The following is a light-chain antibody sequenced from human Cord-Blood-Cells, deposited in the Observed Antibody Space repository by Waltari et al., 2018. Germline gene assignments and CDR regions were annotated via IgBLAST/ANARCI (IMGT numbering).Light chain of an antibody. CDR3: QAWDSSSWV. J-gene: IGLJ3*02. CDR2: QDS. V-gene: IGLV3-1*01. Sequence: SYELTQPPSVSVSPGQTASITCSGDKLGDKYACWYQQKPGQSPVLVVYQDSKRPSGIPERFSGSNSENTATLTISGTQAMDEADYYCQAWDSSSWVFGGGTKLTVL. CDR1: KLGDKY.